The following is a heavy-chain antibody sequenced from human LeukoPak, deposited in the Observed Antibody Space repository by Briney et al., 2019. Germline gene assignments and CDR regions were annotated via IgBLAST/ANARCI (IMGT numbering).Heavy chain of an antibody. CDR1: DFTLSSHG. V-gene: IGHV3-30*03. CDR3: ARERTIGYCSGGSCYFDY. J-gene: IGHJ4*02. D-gene: IGHD2-15*01. CDR2: ISSDGGKK. Sequence: GGSLRLSCVVSDFTLSSHGMHWVRQAPGKGLEWVAVISSDGGKKSYADSVKGRFTISRDNAKNSLYLQMNSLRDEDTAVYYCARERTIGYCSGGSCYFDYWGQGTLVTVSS.